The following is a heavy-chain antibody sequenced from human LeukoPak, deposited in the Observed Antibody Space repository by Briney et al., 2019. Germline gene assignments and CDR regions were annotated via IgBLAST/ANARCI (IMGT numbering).Heavy chain of an antibody. CDR1: GFTFSSYS. D-gene: IGHD2-21*01. V-gene: IGHV3-21*01. CDR2: ISSSSSYI. J-gene: IGHJ5*02. Sequence: GGSLRLSCAASGFTFSSYSMNWVRQAPGKGLEWVSSISSSSSYIYYAGSVKGRFTISRDNAKNSLYLQMNSLRAEDTAVYYCAGRGDIVVNWFDPWGQGTLVTVSS. CDR3: AGRGDIVVNWFDP.